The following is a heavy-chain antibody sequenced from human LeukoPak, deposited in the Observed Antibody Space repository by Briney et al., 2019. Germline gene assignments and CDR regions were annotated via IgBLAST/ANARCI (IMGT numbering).Heavy chain of an antibody. J-gene: IGHJ4*02. CDR3: ARGPPNWGYDY. D-gene: IGHD7-27*01. Sequence: GASVKVSCKASGYTFTSYDFNWVRQATGQRPEWMGWMSPNSGDTGYAQKFQGRVTMTRNTSISTAYMGLSSLRSDDTAVYYCARGPPNWGYDYWGPGTLVTVSS. CDR1: GYTFTSYD. V-gene: IGHV1-8*01. CDR2: MSPNSGDT.